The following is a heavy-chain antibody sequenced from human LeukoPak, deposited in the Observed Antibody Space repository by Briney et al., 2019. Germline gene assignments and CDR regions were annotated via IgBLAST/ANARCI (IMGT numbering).Heavy chain of an antibody. CDR3: ATSITTSGAFDI. CDR2: IVSETVGGRT. J-gene: IGHJ4*02. D-gene: IGHD1-1*01. Sequence: GGSLRLSCAASSITFTKAWMNWVRQVPGKGLEWVARIVSETVGGRTDYAASVKGRFTISRDDSKSTLLLQMSSLKIEDTAEYYCATSITTSGAFDIWGQGALVTVSS. CDR1: SITFTKAW. V-gene: IGHV3-15*07.